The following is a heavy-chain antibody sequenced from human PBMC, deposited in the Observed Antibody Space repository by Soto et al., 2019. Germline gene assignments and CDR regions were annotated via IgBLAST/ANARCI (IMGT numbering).Heavy chain of an antibody. CDR3: ARDPYSSSHGSLRGGYGMDV. Sequence: SETLCHTCSVADSFISSNYWSWIRQPPGKGLEWIGYIYYSGSTNYNPSLKSRVTISADTSKNQFSLKLSTVTAADTAVYYCARDPYSSSHGSLRGGYGMDVWGQGTTVTV. D-gene: IGHD6-13*01. V-gene: IGHV4-59*01. J-gene: IGHJ6*02. CDR2: IYYSGST. CDR1: DSFISSNY.